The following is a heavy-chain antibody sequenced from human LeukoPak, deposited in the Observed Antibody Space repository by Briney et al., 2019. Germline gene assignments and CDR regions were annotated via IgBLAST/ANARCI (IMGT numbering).Heavy chain of an antibody. CDR1: AFTFSNYG. Sequence: PGGSLRLSCAASAFTFSNYGMHWVRQAPGKGLEWMAVISYDGSNKYYADSVKGRFTISRDNSKNTLYLQMNSLRAEDTAVYYCAREEEGFLDYWGQGTLVTVSS. CDR3: AREEEGFLDY. V-gene: IGHV3-30*03. D-gene: IGHD3-10*01. CDR2: ISYDGSNK. J-gene: IGHJ4*02.